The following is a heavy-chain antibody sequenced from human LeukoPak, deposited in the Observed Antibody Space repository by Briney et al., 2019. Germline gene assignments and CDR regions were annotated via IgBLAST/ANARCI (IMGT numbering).Heavy chain of an antibody. J-gene: IGHJ4*02. CDR1: GGTFSSYA. CDR3: ASNDIVVVPAAPAKPFDY. Sequence: GSSMKVSCKASGGTFSSYAISWVRQAPGQGLEWMGGIIPIFGTANYAQKFQGRVTITADESTSTAYMELSSLRSEDTAVYYCASNDIVVVPAAPAKPFDYWGQGTLVTVSS. CDR2: IIPIFGTA. V-gene: IGHV1-69*01. D-gene: IGHD2-2*01.